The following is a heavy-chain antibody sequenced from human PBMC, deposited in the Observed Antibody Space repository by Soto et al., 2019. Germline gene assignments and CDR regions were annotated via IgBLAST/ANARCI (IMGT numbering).Heavy chain of an antibody. D-gene: IGHD6-19*01. Sequence: EVQLVESGGGLVQPGGSLRLSCTASGFTFSNYAMNWVRLAPGKGLEWISYLSSGDSTTYYADSVKGRFTIARDNGKTALYLQMNSLTEEDTAVYSCLRGDSSACDLEYWGQGTLVIVSS. J-gene: IGHJ4*02. CDR1: GFTFSNYA. CDR3: LRGDSSACDLEY. CDR2: LSSGDSTT. V-gene: IGHV3-48*02.